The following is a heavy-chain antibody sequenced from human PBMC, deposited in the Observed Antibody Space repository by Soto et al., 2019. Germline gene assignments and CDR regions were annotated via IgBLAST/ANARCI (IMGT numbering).Heavy chain of an antibody. CDR2: IIPIFGTA. V-gene: IGHV1-69*12. D-gene: IGHD6-13*01. J-gene: IGHJ4*02. CDR3: YNSIAAAGTADY. CDR1: GGTFSSYA. Sequence: QVQLVQSGAEVKKPGSSVKVSCKASGGTFSSYAISWVRQAPGQGLEWMGGIIPIFGTANYAQKFQGRVXIXAXXSTSTAYMELSSLRSEDTAVYYCYNSIAAAGTADYWGQGTLVTVSS.